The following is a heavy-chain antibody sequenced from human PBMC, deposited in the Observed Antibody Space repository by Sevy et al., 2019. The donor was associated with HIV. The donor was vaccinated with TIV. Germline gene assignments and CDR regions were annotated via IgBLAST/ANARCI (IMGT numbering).Heavy chain of an antibody. CDR1: GFTFSSYS. Sequence: GGSLRLSCAASGFTFSSYSMNWVRQAPGKGLEWVSYISSSSSSTIYYTDSVKGRFTISRDNAKNSLYLQMNSLRAEDTAVYYCARSYGDYVFDAFDIWGQGTMVTVSS. J-gene: IGHJ3*02. D-gene: IGHD4-17*01. CDR2: ISSSSSSTI. CDR3: ARSYGDYVFDAFDI. V-gene: IGHV3-48*01.